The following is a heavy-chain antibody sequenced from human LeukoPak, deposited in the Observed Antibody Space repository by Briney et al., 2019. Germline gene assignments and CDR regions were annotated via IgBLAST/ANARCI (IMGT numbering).Heavy chain of an antibody. CDR3: ARAMGSGLYPLTDY. V-gene: IGHV3-33*01. CDR2: IWCDGSSE. D-gene: IGHD6-19*01. J-gene: IGHJ4*02. CDR1: GFTFSGNG. Sequence: QSGGSLRLSCAASGFTFSGNGMHWVRQAPGKGLEWVALIWCDGSSEYYADSVKGRFTISRDNSKNTLYLQMNSLRAEDTAVYYCARAMGSGLYPLTDYWGQGTLVTVSS.